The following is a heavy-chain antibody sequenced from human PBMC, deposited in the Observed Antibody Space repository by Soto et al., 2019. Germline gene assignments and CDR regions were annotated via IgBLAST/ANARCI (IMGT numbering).Heavy chain of an antibody. V-gene: IGHV4-59*02. D-gene: IGHD3-22*01. CDR1: GGSVSIYY. CDR2: ISYSGST. CDR3: ARIGLYDSDDYYYPDY. J-gene: IGHJ4*02. Sequence: PSQTLSLTCTVSGGSVSIYYWSWIRQPPGRGLEWIGYISYSGSTNYNPSLKSRVTISVDTSKNQLSLKLSSVTAADTAVYYCARIGLYDSDDYYYPDYWGQGTLVTVSS.